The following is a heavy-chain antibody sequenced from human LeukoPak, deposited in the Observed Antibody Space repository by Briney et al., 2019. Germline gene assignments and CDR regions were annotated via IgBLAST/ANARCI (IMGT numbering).Heavy chain of an antibody. V-gene: IGHV4-39*01. D-gene: IGHD4-23*01. CDR2: IYYSGST. CDR3: ARQGLRWYPQGFDY. CDR1: GGSNSSSSYY. Sequence: SETLSLTCTVSGGSNSSSSYYWGWIRQPPGKGLEWIGSIYYSGSTYYNPSLKSRVTISVDTSKNQFSLKLSSVTAADTAVYYCARQGLRWYPQGFDYWGQGTLVTVSS. J-gene: IGHJ4*02.